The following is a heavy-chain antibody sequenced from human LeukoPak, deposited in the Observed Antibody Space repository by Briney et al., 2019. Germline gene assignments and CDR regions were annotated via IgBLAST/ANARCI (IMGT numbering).Heavy chain of an antibody. J-gene: IGHJ4*02. CDR2: ISSSGSNT. CDR3: AKEIATGDFFDY. CDR1: EFTYG. V-gene: IGHV3-23*01. D-gene: IGHD7-27*01. Sequence: GGSLRLSCAASEFTYGMNWVRQAPGKGLECVSAISSSGSNTYYADSVKGRFTISRDNSKNTLYLQMNSLRAEDTAVYYCAKEIATGDFFDYWGQGTLVTVSS.